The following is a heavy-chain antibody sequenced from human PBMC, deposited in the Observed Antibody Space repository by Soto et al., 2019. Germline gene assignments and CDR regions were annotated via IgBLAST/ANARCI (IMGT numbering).Heavy chain of an antibody. CDR2: IGTLHDT. CDR1: GFTFSASD. J-gene: IGHJ5*02. V-gene: IGHV3-13*01. Sequence: EVQLVESGGGSVQPGGSLGLSCAASGFTFSASDMHWVRQTTGGGLEWVAAIGTLHDTYYPDSVKGRFTISRDNARNSLELQMKRLRAGETGVYYCARQASYWHGGGGWLDPWGQGTLVTVSS. D-gene: IGHD2-8*02. CDR3: ARQASYWHGGGGWLDP.